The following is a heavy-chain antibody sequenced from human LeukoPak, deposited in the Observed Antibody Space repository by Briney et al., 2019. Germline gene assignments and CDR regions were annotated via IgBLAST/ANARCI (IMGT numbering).Heavy chain of an antibody. CDR2: IYSSGST. D-gene: IGHD3-22*01. CDR3: ARDRDYYDSSGYQHGAFDI. V-gene: IGHV4-31*03. Sequence: PSETLSLTCTVSGGSISSSSYYWGWIRQPPGKGLEWIGYIYSSGSTYYNPSLKSRVTISIDTSKNQFSLKMSSVTAADTAVYYCARDRDYYDSSGYQHGAFDIWGQGTMVTVSS. J-gene: IGHJ3*02. CDR1: GGSISSSSYY.